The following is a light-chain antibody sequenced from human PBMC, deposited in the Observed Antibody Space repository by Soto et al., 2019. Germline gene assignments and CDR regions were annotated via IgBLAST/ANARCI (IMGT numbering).Light chain of an antibody. CDR3: QQRSNWPSIT. CDR2: DAS. V-gene: IGKV3-11*01. CDR1: QSVSSY. J-gene: IGKJ5*01. Sequence: EIVLTQSPATLSLSPGERATLSCRASQSVSSYLAWYQQKPGQAPRLLIYDASNRATGIPARFSGSGSGTDFTLTISSLEPEDFAVYYGQQRSNWPSITFGQGTRLESK.